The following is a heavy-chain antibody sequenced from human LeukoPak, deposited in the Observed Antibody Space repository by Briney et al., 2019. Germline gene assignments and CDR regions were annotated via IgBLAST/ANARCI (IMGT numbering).Heavy chain of an antibody. CDR2: ISAYNGNT. V-gene: IGHV1-18*01. J-gene: IGHJ4*02. CDR1: GYTFTIYG. CDR3: ARSITIFGVVITAPFDY. D-gene: IGHD3-3*01. Sequence: ASVKVSCKASGYTFTIYGISWVRQAPGQGLEWMGWISAYNGNTNYAQKLQGRVTMTTDTSTSTAYMELRSLRSDDTAVYYCARSITIFGVVITAPFDYWGQGTLVTVSS.